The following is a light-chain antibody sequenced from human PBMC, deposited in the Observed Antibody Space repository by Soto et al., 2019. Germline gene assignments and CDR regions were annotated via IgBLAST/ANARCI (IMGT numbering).Light chain of an antibody. V-gene: IGLV2-11*01. J-gene: IGLJ3*02. CDR3: CSYAGSYSWV. Sequence: QSVLTQPRSVSGSPGQSVTISCTGTSSDVGSYNYVSWYHHHPGKAPKVIIYDVTKRPSGVPDRFSGSKSGNTASLTISGLQADDEADYFCCSYAGSYSWVFGGGTQLTV. CDR2: DVT. CDR1: SSDVGSYNY.